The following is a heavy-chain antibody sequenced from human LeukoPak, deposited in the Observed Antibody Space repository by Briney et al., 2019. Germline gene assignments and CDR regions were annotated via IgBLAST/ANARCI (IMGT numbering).Heavy chain of an antibody. Sequence: NSSETLSLTCTLSGGSISTYYWSWIRQPPGKGLEWIGYIYYSGSSGYNPSLKSRVTISVDTSKNQFSLKLSSVTAADTAVYYCARHDSVVTAMVDYWGQGTLVTVSA. CDR1: GGSISTYY. CDR2: IYYSGSS. J-gene: IGHJ4*02. CDR3: ARHDSVVTAMVDY. V-gene: IGHV4-59*08. D-gene: IGHD2-21*02.